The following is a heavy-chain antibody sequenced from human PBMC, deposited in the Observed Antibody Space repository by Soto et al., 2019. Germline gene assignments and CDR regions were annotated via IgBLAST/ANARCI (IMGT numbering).Heavy chain of an antibody. J-gene: IGHJ6*02. D-gene: IGHD6-13*01. CDR1: GYTFTSFY. V-gene: IGHV1-46*01. CDR3: ASSPAFSSSWYGIPPDPSHGMDV. CDR2: INPSGGIT. Sequence: QMQLVQSGAEVKRPGASVRVSCKSSGYTFTSFYIHWVRQAPGQGLEWMGIINPSGGITNFAQRFHGIVTMTRDMFTNTHYMELSSLKSDDSAVYYCASSPAFSSSWYGIPPDPSHGMDVWGQGTTVTVS.